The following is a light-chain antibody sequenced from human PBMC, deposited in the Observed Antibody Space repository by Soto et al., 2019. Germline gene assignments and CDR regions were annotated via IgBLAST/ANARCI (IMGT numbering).Light chain of an antibody. V-gene: IGKV1-5*03. CDR3: QQYNSYPVT. CDR2: KAS. J-gene: IGKJ5*01. CDR1: QSISSW. Sequence: DIQMTQSPSTLSASIGDRVTITCRASQSISSWVAWYQQKPGRAPKLLIYKASNLQIGVPSRFSGSGSGTEFALTIYSLQPDDFASYHCQQYNSYPVTLGQGTRLEIK.